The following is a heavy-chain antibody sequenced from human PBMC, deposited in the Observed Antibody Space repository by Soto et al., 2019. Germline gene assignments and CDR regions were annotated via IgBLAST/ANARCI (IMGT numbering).Heavy chain of an antibody. J-gene: IGHJ4*02. D-gene: IGHD3-10*01. CDR3: AKDSLLWFGELPFRNQPYYFDY. Sequence: VQLLESGGGLVQPGGSLRLSCAASGFTFSSYAMSWVRQAPGKGLEWVSAISGSGGSTYYADSVRGRFTISRDNSKNTLYLQMNSLRAEDTAVYYCAKDSLLWFGELPFRNQPYYFDYWGQGTLVTVSS. V-gene: IGHV3-23*01. CDR1: GFTFSSYA. CDR2: ISGSGGST.